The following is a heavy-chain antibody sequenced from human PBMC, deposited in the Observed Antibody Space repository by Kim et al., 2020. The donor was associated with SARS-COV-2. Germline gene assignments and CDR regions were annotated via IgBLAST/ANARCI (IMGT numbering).Heavy chain of an antibody. D-gene: IGHD3-22*01. CDR3: ARTDKYYYDSTGYYYGMDV. V-gene: IGHV3-23*01. J-gene: IGHJ6*02. Sequence: KGRFTISRDNSKNTMSLQMNSLRAEDTAVYYCARTDKYYYDSTGYYYGMDVWGQGTTVTVSS.